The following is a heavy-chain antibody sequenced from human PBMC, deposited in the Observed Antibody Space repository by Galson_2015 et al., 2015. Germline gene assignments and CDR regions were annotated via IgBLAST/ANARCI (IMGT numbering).Heavy chain of an antibody. CDR2: ISSSGSTI. Sequence: SLRLSCAASGFTFSDYYMSWIRQAPGKGLEWVSYISSSGSTIYYADSVKGRFTISRDNAKNSLYLQMNSLRAEDTAVYYCARSVCSSTSCYSDYYYYYMDVWGKGTTVTVSS. CDR3: ARSVCSSTSCYSDYYYYYMDV. D-gene: IGHD2-2*02. V-gene: IGHV3-11*01. CDR1: GFTFSDYY. J-gene: IGHJ6*03.